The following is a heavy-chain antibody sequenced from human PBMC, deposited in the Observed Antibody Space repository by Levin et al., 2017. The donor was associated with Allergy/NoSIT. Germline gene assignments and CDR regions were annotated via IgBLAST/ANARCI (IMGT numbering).Heavy chain of an antibody. CDR1: GDSVSSNSVA. V-gene: IGHV6-1*01. CDR2: TYYRSKWYN. CDR3: AREEGHFDY. J-gene: IGHJ4*02. Sequence: SQTLSLTCAISGDSVSSNSVAWNWIRQSPSRGLEWLAKTYYRSKWYNSYAVSLKSRISINPDTAKNQFSLQLSSVTPEDTAVYYCAREEGHFDYWGQGTMVTVSS.